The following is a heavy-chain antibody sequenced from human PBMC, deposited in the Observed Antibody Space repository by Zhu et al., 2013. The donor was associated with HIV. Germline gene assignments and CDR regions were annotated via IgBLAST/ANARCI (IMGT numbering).Heavy chain of an antibody. CDR2: IIPISGTV. J-gene: IGHJ6*02. CDR1: GDTFTSYA. CDR3: ARRYYYHARGGIYYYGLDV. V-gene: IGHV1-69*01. Sequence: QVQLVQSGAEVTEPGSSVKVSCKASGDTFTSYAISWVRQAPGQGLEWMGGIIPISGTVDYAQKFQGRVTMTADESTSTAYMELSSLRSEDTAVYYCARRYYYHARGGIYYYGLDVWGQGTTVTVSS. D-gene: IGHD3-10*01.